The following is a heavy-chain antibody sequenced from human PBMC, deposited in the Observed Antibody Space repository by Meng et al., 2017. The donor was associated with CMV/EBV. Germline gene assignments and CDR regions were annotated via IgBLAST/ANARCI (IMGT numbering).Heavy chain of an antibody. CDR3: ARDRRIAVAGKKYYYYYGMDV. CDR1: GFTFSSYA. J-gene: IGHJ6*02. Sequence: GESLKISCAASGFTFSSYAMHWVRQAPGKGLEWVAVISYDGSNKYCADSVKGRFTISRDNSKNTLYLQMNSLRAEDTAVYYCARDRRIAVAGKKYYYYYGMDVWGQGTTVTVSS. D-gene: IGHD6-19*01. V-gene: IGHV3-30*04. CDR2: ISYDGSNK.